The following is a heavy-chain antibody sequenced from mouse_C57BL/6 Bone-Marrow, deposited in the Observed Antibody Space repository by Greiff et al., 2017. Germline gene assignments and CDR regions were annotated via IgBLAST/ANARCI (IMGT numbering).Heavy chain of an antibody. D-gene: IGHD4-1*01. CDR1: GYTFTSYW. J-gene: IGHJ1*03. CDR2: IYPGSGST. CDR3: ARFGGNWANWYFDV. Sequence: QVQLQQPGAELVKPGASVKMSCKASGYTFTSYWITWVKQRPGQGLEWIGDIYPGSGSTNYNEKFKSKATLTVDTSSSTAYMQLSSLTSEDSAVYYRARFGGNWANWYFDVWGTGTTVTVSS. V-gene: IGHV1-55*01.